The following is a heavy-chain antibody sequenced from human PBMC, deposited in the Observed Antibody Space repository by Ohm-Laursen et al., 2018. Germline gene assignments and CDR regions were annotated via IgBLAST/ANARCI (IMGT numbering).Heavy chain of an antibody. CDR3: RAVAGDAFDI. D-gene: IGHD6-19*01. CDR2: ISGSASST. J-gene: IGHJ3*02. Sequence: SLRLSCTASGFSFSNYGMSWVRQAPGKGLEWVSAISGSASSTFYADSVKGRFTISRDNSKNTLYLQMNSLRAEDTAVYYCRAVAGDAFDIWGQGTMVTVSS. V-gene: IGHV3-23*01. CDR1: GFSFSNYG.